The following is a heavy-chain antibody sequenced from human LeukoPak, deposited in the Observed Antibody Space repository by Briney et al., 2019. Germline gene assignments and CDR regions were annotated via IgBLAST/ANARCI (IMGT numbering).Heavy chain of an antibody. CDR3: ARSHYYGWLRNFDY. V-gene: IGHV4-4*02. CDR1: GGSISSSNW. Sequence: SGTLSLTCAVSGGSISSSNWWSWVRQPPGKGLEWIGEIYHSGGTNYNPSLKSRVTISVDKSKNQFSLKLSSVTAADTAVYYCARSHYYGWLRNFDYWGQGTLVTVSS. CDR2: IYHSGGT. J-gene: IGHJ4*02. D-gene: IGHD3-10*01.